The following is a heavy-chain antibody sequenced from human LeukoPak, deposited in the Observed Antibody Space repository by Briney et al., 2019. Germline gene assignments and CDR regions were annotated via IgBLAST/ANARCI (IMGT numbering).Heavy chain of an antibody. V-gene: IGHV3-48*01. CDR3: AREYSSSSGKAFDI. Sequence: GGSLRLSCAASGFTFSSYSMNWVRQAPGKGPEWVSYISSSGNTRYYADSVKGRFTISRDNAKSSVYLQMTSLRAEDTAVYYCAREYSSSSGKAFDIWGQGTLVTVSS. CDR2: ISSSGNTR. CDR1: GFTFSSYS. D-gene: IGHD6-6*01. J-gene: IGHJ3*02.